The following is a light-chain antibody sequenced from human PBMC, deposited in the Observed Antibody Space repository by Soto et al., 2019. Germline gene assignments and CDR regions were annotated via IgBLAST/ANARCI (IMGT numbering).Light chain of an antibody. CDR2: GAS. CDR3: QQYNKCTRS. Sequence: EIVLTQSPATLSVSPGERATLSCRASQSVSSNLAWYQQKPGQPPRLLIYGASSRESGIPARFSGSGSGTEFTLTISSLQAEDVAVYYCQQYNKCTRSFGQGTKVDIK. V-gene: IGKV3-15*01. J-gene: IGKJ1*01. CDR1: QSVSSN.